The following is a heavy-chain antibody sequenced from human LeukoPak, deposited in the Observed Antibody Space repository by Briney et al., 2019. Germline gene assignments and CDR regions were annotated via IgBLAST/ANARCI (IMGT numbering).Heavy chain of an antibody. CDR1: GGSISSYY. Sequence: SETLSLTCTVSGGSISSYYWSWIRQPPGKGLEWIGYIYYSGSTNYNPFLKSRVTISVDTSKNQFSLKLSSVTAADTAVYYCARGRKTYYDYVWGSYRLPDLDYWGQGTLVTVSS. J-gene: IGHJ4*02. V-gene: IGHV4-59*12. CDR3: ARGRKTYYDYVWGSYRLPDLDY. CDR2: IYYSGST. D-gene: IGHD3-16*02.